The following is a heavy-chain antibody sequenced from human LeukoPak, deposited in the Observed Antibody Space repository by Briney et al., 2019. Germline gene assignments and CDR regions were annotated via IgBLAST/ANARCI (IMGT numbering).Heavy chain of an antibody. CDR3: ARQAYGIMFGGVAAQYLDY. Sequence: SETLSLTCTVSGDSISSSSYFWGWVRQPPGQGLEWIGTVYNTGSTYDNPSLKSRVAISVDTSKNQVSLKMTSVTAADSAIYYCARQAYGIMFGGVAAQYLDYWGQGILVTVSA. D-gene: IGHD3-16*01. CDR2: VYNTGST. V-gene: IGHV4-39*01. CDR1: GDSISSSSYF. J-gene: IGHJ4*02.